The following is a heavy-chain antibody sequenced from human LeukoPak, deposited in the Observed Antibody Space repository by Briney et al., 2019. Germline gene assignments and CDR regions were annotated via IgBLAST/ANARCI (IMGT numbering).Heavy chain of an antibody. CDR2: ISGSGGST. Sequence: GGSLRLSCAASGFTFSSYAMSWVRQAPGKGLEWVSAISGSGGSTYYADSVKGRFTISRDNAKNSLYLQMNSLRAEDTAVYYCARDYRITMVRGVLPPDYWGRGTLVTVSS. CDR3: ARDYRITMVRGVLPPDY. D-gene: IGHD3-10*01. CDR1: GFTFSSYA. J-gene: IGHJ4*02. V-gene: IGHV3-23*01.